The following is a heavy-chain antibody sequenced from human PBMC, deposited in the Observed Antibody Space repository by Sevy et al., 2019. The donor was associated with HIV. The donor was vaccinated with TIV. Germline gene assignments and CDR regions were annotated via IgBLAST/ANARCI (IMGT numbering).Heavy chain of an antibody. CDR2: LSFGCGEI. CDR1: GLTFRKYS. J-gene: IGHJ4*02. Sequence: GGSLRLSCAASGLTFRKYSLSWVRQPPGKGLEWVSTLSFGCGEINYADSVKGRFTISRDNSKSSVYLQMNNLRPEDTAVYYCAREGCTKPHDYWGQGTLVTVSS. CDR3: AREGCTKPHDY. D-gene: IGHD2-8*01. V-gene: IGHV3-23*01.